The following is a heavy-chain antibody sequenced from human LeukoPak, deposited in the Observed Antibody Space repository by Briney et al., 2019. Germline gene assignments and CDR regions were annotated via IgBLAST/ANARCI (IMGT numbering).Heavy chain of an antibody. V-gene: IGHV3-15*01. CDR2: IKSKTDGGTT. CDR3: TTDPNYYDSSGYYQNFDY. J-gene: IGHJ4*02. CDR1: GFTFRNAW. Sequence: GGSLRLSCAASGFTFRNAWMSWVRQAPGKGLEWVGRIKSKTDGGTTDYAAPVKGRFTISRDDSKNTLYLQMNSLETEDTAVYYCTTDPNYYDSSGYYQNFDYWGQGTLVTVSS. D-gene: IGHD3-22*01.